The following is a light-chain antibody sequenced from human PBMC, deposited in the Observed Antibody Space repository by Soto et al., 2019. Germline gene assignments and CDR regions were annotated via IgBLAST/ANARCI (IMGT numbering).Light chain of an antibody. CDR3: AAWDDTLNGVV. Sequence: QLVLTQPPSVSEAPRQRVTITCSGSSSNIGANAVNWYQQFPGKAPKLLIYYDDLLSSGVSDRFSASKSGTSASLAISGLQSEDEADYYCAAWDDTLNGVVFGEGTKVTVL. CDR2: YDD. J-gene: IGLJ3*02. V-gene: IGLV1-36*01. CDR1: SSNIGANA.